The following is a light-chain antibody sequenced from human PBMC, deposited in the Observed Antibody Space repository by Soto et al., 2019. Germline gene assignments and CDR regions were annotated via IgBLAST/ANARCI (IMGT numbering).Light chain of an antibody. CDR1: QNINNY. J-gene: IGKJ2*01. Sequence: ETVMTQSPVTLSVSPGERATLSCRASQNINNYLAWFQQKPDQAPRLLIYGASTRATGIPARFSGSGSGTEFILTISSLQSEDFAVYYCQQYNDWPPYTFGQGTKVEFK. CDR2: GAS. V-gene: IGKV3-15*01. CDR3: QQYNDWPPYT.